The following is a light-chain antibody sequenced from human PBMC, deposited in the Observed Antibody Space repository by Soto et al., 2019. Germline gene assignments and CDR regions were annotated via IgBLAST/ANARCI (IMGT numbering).Light chain of an antibody. Sequence: IVLTQSPAALSVSLGERVTLSCRASQSVSANLAWYQQRPGQAPRLLIYGISNRAPDTPDRFSGSGSGTEFTLTISSLQSEDSAVYCCQQYNIWPPWTLGQGTKVDIK. V-gene: IGKV3-15*01. CDR3: QQYNIWPPWT. J-gene: IGKJ1*01. CDR2: GIS. CDR1: QSVSAN.